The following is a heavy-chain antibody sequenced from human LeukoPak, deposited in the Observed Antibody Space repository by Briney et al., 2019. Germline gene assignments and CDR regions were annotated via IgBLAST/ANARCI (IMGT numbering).Heavy chain of an antibody. CDR2: IYYSGST. CDR1: GGSISSSSYY. CDR3: ARHSLVAARHAFDI. J-gene: IGHJ3*02. V-gene: IGHV4-39*01. D-gene: IGHD6-6*01. Sequence: SETLSLTCTVSGGSISSSSYYWGWIRQPPGKGLEWIGSIYYSGSTYYNPSLKSRITISVDTSKNQFSLKLNSVTAADAAVFYCARHSLVAARHAFDIWGQGTMVTVSS.